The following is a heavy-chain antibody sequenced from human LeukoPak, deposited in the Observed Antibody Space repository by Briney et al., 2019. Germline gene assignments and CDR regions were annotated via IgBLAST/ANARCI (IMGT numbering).Heavy chain of an antibody. Sequence: PGGSLRLSCAASGNYWMHWVRQAPGKGLVWVSHVNSDGSWTSHADSVKGRFTIPKDNAKNTVYLQMNNLRTEDTAVYYCVSFYETNWGRGTLVTVSS. CDR1: GNYW. D-gene: IGHD2-2*01. CDR3: VSFYETN. J-gene: IGHJ4*02. CDR2: VNSDGSWT. V-gene: IGHV3-74*01.